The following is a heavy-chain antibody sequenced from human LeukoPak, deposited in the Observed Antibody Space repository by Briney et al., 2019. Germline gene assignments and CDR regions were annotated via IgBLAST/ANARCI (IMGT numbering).Heavy chain of an antibody. CDR2: SDPEDGET. CDR3: AKDPSDLYDSGSSRCDY. J-gene: IGHJ4*02. D-gene: IGHD3-10*01. Sequence: ASVKVSCKVSGSTLSDLSIHWVRQAPGKGLEYVGGSDPEDGETFHAQNFQGRVTMTEDTSIDTAYMELSSLRSEDTAVYYCAKDPSDLYDSGSSRCDYWGQGTLVTVSS. V-gene: IGHV1-24*01. CDR1: GSTLSDLS.